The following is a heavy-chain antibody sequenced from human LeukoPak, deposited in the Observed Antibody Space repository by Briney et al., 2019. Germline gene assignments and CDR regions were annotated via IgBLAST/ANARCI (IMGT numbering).Heavy chain of an antibody. CDR1: GGSISSSSYY. Sequence: SETLSLTCTVSGGSISSSSYYWGWIRQPPGKGLEWIGSIYYSGSTYYNPSLKSRVTISVDTSKNQFSLKLSSVTAADTAVYYCAKSAYDFWSGYLSGGLYYMDVWGKGTTVTVSS. J-gene: IGHJ6*03. CDR2: IYYSGST. CDR3: AKSAYDFWSGYLSGGLYYMDV. V-gene: IGHV4-39*01. D-gene: IGHD3-3*01.